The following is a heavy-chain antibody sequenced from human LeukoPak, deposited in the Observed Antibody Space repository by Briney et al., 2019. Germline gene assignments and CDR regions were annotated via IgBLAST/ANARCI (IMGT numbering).Heavy chain of an antibody. CDR2: ISGGGGTT. D-gene: IGHD3-10*01. CDR3: ARVLTMVRGVITIHYSMLFDY. CDR1: GFTFSSYA. V-gene: IGHV3-23*01. Sequence: GGSLRLSCAASGFTFSSYAMSWVREAPGKGLEGVSLISGGGGTTYYADSVKGRFTISRDNAKNSLYLQMNSLRAEDTAVYYCARVLTMVRGVITIHYSMLFDYWGQGTLVTVSS. J-gene: IGHJ4*02.